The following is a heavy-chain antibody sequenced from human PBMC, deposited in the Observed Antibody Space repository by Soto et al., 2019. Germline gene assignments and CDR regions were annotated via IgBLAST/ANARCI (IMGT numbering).Heavy chain of an antibody. D-gene: IGHD6-13*01. CDR3: ARGLGYSGSWYVGRYKRFDP. CDR2: INRSGST. V-gene: IGHV4-34*01. J-gene: IGHJ5*02. CDR1: GGSFSGYY. Sequence: SETLSLTCAVYGGSFSGYYWSWIRQPPGKGLEWIGEINRSGSTNYNPSLKSRVTISVDTSKNQFSLKLSSVTAADTAVYYCARGLGYSGSWYVGRYKRFDPWGQGTLVTVAS.